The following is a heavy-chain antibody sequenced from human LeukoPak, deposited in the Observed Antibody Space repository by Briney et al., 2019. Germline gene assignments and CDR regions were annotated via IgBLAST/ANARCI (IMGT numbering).Heavy chain of an antibody. Sequence: GASVKVSCKASGYTFTSYGISWVRQAPGQGLEWMGWISAYNGNTNYAQKLQGRVTMTTDTSTSTAYMELRSLRSDDTAVYYCARMAHLVVVPTYYYYMDVWGKGTTVTVSS. D-gene: IGHD2-2*01. CDR3: ARMAHLVVVPTYYYYMDV. J-gene: IGHJ6*03. CDR2: ISAYNGNT. CDR1: GYTFTSYG. V-gene: IGHV1-18*01.